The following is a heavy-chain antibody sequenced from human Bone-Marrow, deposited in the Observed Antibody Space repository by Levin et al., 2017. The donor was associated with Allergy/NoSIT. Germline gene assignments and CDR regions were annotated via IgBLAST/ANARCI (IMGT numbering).Heavy chain of an antibody. Sequence: ASVKVSCKASGYTFTSYDINWVRQATGQGLEWMGWMNPNSGNTGYAQKFQGRVTMTRNTSISTAYMELSSLRSEDTAVYYCARGAGDIVVVPAAMVGMDVWGQGTTVTVSS. CDR2: MNPNSGNT. V-gene: IGHV1-8*01. CDR1: GYTFTSYD. D-gene: IGHD2-2*01. CDR3: ARGAGDIVVVPAAMVGMDV. J-gene: IGHJ6*02.